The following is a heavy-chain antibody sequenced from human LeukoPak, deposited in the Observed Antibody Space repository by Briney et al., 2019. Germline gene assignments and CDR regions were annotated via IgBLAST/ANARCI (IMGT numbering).Heavy chain of an antibody. D-gene: IGHD4-23*01. V-gene: IGHV1-69*01. J-gene: IGHJ4*02. CDR3: ARGWLAETTVVTPYNY. CDR2: IIPMFGKA. CDR1: GGTFSNYA. Sequence: GSSVKVSCKASGGTFSNYAINWVRQAPGQGLEWMAGIIPMFGKANYAQKFQGRVTITADESTRTAYMELSSLRSEDTAVYYCARGWLAETTVVTPYNYWGRGTLVSVSS.